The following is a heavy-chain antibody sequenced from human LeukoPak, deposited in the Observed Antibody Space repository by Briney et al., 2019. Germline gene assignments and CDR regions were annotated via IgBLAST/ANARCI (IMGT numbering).Heavy chain of an antibody. J-gene: IGHJ5*02. V-gene: IGHV4-4*02. CDR3: VRPRTRLAWFDP. CDR2: IYHSGST. D-gene: IGHD6-19*01. CDR1: GGSISSSNW. Sequence: PSGTLSLTCAVSGGSISSSNWWSWVRQPPGKGLEWIGEIYHSGSTNYNPSLKSRVTISVDKSKNQFSLKLRSVTAADTAVYYCVRPRTRLAWFDPWGQGTLVTVSS.